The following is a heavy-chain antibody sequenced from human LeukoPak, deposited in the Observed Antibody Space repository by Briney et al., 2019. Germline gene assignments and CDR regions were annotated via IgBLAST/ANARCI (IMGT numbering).Heavy chain of an antibody. D-gene: IGHD2-21*01. J-gene: IGHJ4*02. CDR2: LRQDASEI. V-gene: IGHV3-7*01. Sequence: GGSLRLSCVASGFTFTNYWMSWVSQAPGKGLEWVASLRQDASEIHYVDSVEGRFTISRDNAQRSVFLQMNRLRVEDTAVYYCARGGYYRYDYWGQGTLVTVSS. CDR3: ARGGYYRYDY. CDR1: GFTFTNYW.